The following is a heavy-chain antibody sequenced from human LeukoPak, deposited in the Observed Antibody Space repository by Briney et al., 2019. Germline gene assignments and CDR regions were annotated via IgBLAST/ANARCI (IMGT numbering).Heavy chain of an antibody. CDR1: GGSISSYY. CDR2: IYTSGST. CDR3: ARGGSSSWYAHNWFDP. V-gene: IGHV4-4*07. J-gene: IGHJ5*02. D-gene: IGHD6-13*01. Sequence: SETLSLTCTVSGGSISSYYRSWIRQPAGKGLEWIGRIYTSGSTNYNPSLKSLVTMSVDTSKNQFSLKLSSVTAADTAVYYCARGGSSSWYAHNWFDPWGQGTLVTVSS.